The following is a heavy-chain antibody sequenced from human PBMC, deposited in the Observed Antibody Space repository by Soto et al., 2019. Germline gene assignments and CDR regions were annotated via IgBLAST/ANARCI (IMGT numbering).Heavy chain of an antibody. V-gene: IGHV1-18*01. CDR3: ARDVPTVTTGGPDY. CDR1: GYTFTSYG. CDR2: ISAYNGNT. D-gene: IGHD4-17*01. Sequence: QVQQVQSGVEVEKPGASVKVSYKASGYTFTSYGVSWVRQAPGQGLEWMGWISAYNGNTNYAQKFQGRVTMTTDTSTSTAYMELRSLRSDDTAVYYCARDVPTVTTGGPDYWGQGTLVTVSS. J-gene: IGHJ4*02.